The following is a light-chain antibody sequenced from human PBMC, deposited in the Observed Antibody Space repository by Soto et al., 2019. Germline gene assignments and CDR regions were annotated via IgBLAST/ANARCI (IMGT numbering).Light chain of an antibody. CDR3: QHYNSYSEA. J-gene: IGKJ1*01. Sequence: DIPMTQSPSTPSGSVGDRVTITCRASQTISSWLAWYQQKPGKAPKLLIYKASTLKSGVPSRLSGSGSGTEFTLTISSLQPDDFATYYCQHYNSYSEAFGQGTKVDIK. CDR2: KAS. CDR1: QTISSW. V-gene: IGKV1-5*03.